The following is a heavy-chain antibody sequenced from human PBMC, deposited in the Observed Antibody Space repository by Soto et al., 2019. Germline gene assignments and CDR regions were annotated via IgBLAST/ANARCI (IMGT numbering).Heavy chain of an antibody. J-gene: IGHJ5*02. CDR2: ISSSSSYI. CDR3: ARVHNSGSDP. CDR1: GFTCSSYS. D-gene: IGHD6-19*01. Sequence: GSLRLSGAASGFTCSSYSMNWVRQAPGKGLEWVSSISSSSSYIYYADSVRGRFTISRDNAKNPLYLQMNSLKAEDTAMYYCARVHNSGSDPWGPGALVTVSS. V-gene: IGHV3-21*01.